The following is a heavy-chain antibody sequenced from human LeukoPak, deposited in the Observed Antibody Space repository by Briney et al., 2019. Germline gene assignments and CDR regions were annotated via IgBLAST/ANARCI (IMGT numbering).Heavy chain of an antibody. CDR3: ARTDCSSTSCYRGIDY. D-gene: IGHD2-2*01. CDR2: ISAYNGNT. CDR1: GYTFTSYG. J-gene: IGHJ4*02. Sequence: ASVKVSCKASGYTFTSYGISWVRQAPGRGLEWMGWISAYNGNTNYAQKLQGGVTMTTDTSTSTAYMELRSLRSDDTAVYYCARTDCSSTSCYRGIDYWGQGTLVTVSS. V-gene: IGHV1-18*01.